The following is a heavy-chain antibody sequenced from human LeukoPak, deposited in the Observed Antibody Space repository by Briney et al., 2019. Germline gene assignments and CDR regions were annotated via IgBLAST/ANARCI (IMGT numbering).Heavy chain of an antibody. V-gene: IGHV1-18*04. CDR3: ARALITMIQPSLWLDY. CDR1: GYTFTSYG. J-gene: IGHJ4*02. CDR2: ISAYNGNT. Sequence: GASVKVSCKASGYTFTSYGISWVRQAPGQGLEWMGWISAYNGNTNYAQKLQGRDTMTTDTSTSTAYMELRSLRSDDTAVYYCARALITMIQPSLWLDYWGQGTLVTVSS. D-gene: IGHD3-22*01.